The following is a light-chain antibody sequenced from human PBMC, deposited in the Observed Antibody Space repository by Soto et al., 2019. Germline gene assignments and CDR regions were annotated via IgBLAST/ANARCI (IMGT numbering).Light chain of an antibody. CDR2: DGS. V-gene: IGKV1-5*01. CDR1: QSISSW. CDR3: QHYNTYSKA. J-gene: IGKJ3*01. Sequence: DIQMTQSPSTLSASVGDRVTITCRASQSISSWLAWYQQKPGKAPNLLIYDGSTLASGVPPRFSGGGFGTEFTLNISSLQPDDSAIYYCQHYNTYSKAFGPGTRVEIK.